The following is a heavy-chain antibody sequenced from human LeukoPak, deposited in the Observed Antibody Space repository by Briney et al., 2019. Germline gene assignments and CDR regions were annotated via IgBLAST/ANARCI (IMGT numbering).Heavy chain of an antibody. Sequence: SETLSLTCIVSGGSTRSYYWSWIRQPPGKGLEWIGYIRDSENADYIPSLKGRVSISLDTLKNQFSLRLSAVTPAVTAVYYCARGRVPGLWGQGTLVTVSS. J-gene: IGHJ4*02. D-gene: IGHD2-2*01. V-gene: IGHV4-59*01. CDR1: GGSTRSYY. CDR2: IRDSENA. CDR3: ARGRVPGL.